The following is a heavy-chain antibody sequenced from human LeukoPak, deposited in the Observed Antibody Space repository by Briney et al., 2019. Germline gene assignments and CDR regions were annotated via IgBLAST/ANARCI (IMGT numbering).Heavy chain of an antibody. J-gene: IGHJ4*02. Sequence: GGSLRLSCAASGFTFSSYAMHWVRQAPGKGLEYVSAVSSNGGSTYYANSVKGRFTISRDNAKNSLYLQMNSLRAEDTAVYYCARDNQLLQYWAFDYWGQGTLVTVSS. D-gene: IGHD2-2*01. CDR1: GFTFSSYA. CDR3: ARDNQLLQYWAFDY. V-gene: IGHV3-64*01. CDR2: VSSNGGST.